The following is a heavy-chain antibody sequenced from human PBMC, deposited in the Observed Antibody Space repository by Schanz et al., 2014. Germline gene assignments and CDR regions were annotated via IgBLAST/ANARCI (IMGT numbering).Heavy chain of an antibody. Sequence: VQLEESGGGLVQPGGSLRLSCAASGFTFSDYYMTWIRQAPGKGLEWVSDISDSGDSTHYADSVKGRFTISRDNAKNSLFLQMNSLSAEDTAVYYCAKVAPAATYLDSWGLGTLVTVSS. CDR3: AKVAPAATYLDS. D-gene: IGHD2-2*01. CDR2: ISDSGDST. J-gene: IGHJ4*02. V-gene: IGHV3-11*01. CDR1: GFTFSDYY.